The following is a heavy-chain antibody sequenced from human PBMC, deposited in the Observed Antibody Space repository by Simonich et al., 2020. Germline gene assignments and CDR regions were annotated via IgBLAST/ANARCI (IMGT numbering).Heavy chain of an antibody. D-gene: IGHD1-1*01. CDR3: ARSTTGTTAFDI. J-gene: IGHJ3*02. CDR2: SSANNGNT. Sequence: QVQLVQSGAEVKKPGASVKVSCKASGYTFTSYGISWVRQAPGQGLEWMGGSSANNGNTNYAQKLQGRVTMTTDTTTSTAYMELRSLRSDDTAVYYCARSTTGTTAFDIWGQGTMVTVSS. V-gene: IGHV1-18*01. CDR1: GYTFTSYG.